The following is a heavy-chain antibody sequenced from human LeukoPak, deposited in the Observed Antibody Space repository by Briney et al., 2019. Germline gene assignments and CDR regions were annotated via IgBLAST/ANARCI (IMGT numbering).Heavy chain of an antibody. V-gene: IGHV4-59*01. D-gene: IGHD2-15*01. CDR3: ARDDDNNCSGGSYYPFDY. J-gene: IGHJ4*02. CDR2: IYYSGTT. CDR1: GGSISSYY. Sequence: SETLSLTCTVSGGSISSYYWSWIRQPPGNGLEWLGYIYYSGTTNSNPSLKSRATISVDTSKNQYSLRRRSVTAADTAVYYCARDDDNNCSGGSYYPFDYWGQGTMVTVSS.